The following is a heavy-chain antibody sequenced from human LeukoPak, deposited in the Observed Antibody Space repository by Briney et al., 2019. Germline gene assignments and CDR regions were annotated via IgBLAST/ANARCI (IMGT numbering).Heavy chain of an antibody. J-gene: IGHJ4*02. CDR1: GGSISSSSYY. Sequence: PSETLSLTCTVSGGSISSSSYYWGWIRQPPGKGLEWIGSIYHSGSTYYNPSLKSRVTISVDTSKNQFSLKLSSVTAADTAVYYCATTWVLRYFDWPHRFDYWGQGTLVTVSS. D-gene: IGHD3-9*01. V-gene: IGHV4-39*01. CDR2: IYHSGST. CDR3: ATTWVLRYFDWPHRFDY.